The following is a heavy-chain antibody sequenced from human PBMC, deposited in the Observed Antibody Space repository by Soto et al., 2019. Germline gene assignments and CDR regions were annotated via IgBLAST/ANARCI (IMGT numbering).Heavy chain of an antibody. D-gene: IGHD2-2*01. Sequence: QVQLVESGGGVVQPGRSLRLSCAASGFTFSSYAMHWVRQAPGKGLEWVAVISYDGSNKYYADSVKGRFTISRDNSKNTLYLQMNSLRAEDTAVYYCARDLCLVQYVIKYYYYGMDVWGQGTTVTVSS. J-gene: IGHJ6*02. CDR3: ARDLCLVQYVIKYYYYGMDV. CDR2: ISYDGSNK. CDR1: GFTFSSYA. V-gene: IGHV3-30-3*01.